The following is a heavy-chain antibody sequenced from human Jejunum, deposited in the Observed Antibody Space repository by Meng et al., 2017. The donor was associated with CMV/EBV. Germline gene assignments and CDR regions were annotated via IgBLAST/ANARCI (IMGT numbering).Heavy chain of an antibody. J-gene: IGHJ5*02. V-gene: IGHV3-23*01. CDR1: GFTLRSYG. CDR2: ISGSGNDT. D-gene: IGHD4-11*01. CDR3: AKNGDYSDYPYGFDP. Sequence: SGFTLRSYGVSWVRRAPGKGLGWVSGISGSGNDTYYADSVKGRFTLSRDSSSTTLYLHMNSLRVEDTAVYYCAKNGDYSDYPYGFDPWGRGTLVTVSS.